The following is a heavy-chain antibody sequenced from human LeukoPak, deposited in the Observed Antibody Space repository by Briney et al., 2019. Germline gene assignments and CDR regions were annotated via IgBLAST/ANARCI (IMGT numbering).Heavy chain of an antibody. D-gene: IGHD3-22*01. V-gene: IGHV4-39*07. CDR1: GGSISSSSYY. CDR3: ARDPGKYDSSGYSTDY. CDR2: IYYSGST. Sequence: SETLSLTCTVSGGSISSSSYYWGWIRQPPGKGLEWIGSIYYSGSTYYNPSLKSRVTISVDTSKNQFSLKLSSVTAADTAVYYCARDPGKYDSSGYSTDYWGQGTLVTVSS. J-gene: IGHJ4*02.